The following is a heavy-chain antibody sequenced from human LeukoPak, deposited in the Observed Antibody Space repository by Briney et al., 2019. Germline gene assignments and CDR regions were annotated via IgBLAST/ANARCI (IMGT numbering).Heavy chain of an antibody. D-gene: IGHD6-6*01. CDR3: TREYSSSVAGGGDY. Sequence: GESLKISCMGSGYSVTSYWIGWVRQIPGKGLEWMGIIYPGDSDTRYSPSFQGQVTISADKSISTAYLQWSSLKASDTAMYYCTREYSSSVAGGGDYWGQGTLVTVSS. CDR1: GYSVTSYW. V-gene: IGHV5-51*01. J-gene: IGHJ4*02. CDR2: IYPGDSDT.